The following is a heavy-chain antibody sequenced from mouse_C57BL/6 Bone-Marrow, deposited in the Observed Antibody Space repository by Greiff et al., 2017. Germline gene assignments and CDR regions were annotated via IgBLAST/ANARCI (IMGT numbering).Heavy chain of an antibody. CDR2: IDPENGDT. CDR3: TTEAMDY. Sequence: EVQLQQSGAELVRPGASVKLSCTASGFNIKDDYMHWVKQRPEQGLEWIGWIDPENGDTEYASKFQGKATITADTSSNTAYLQLSSLTSEDTAVDYCTTEAMDYWGQGTSVTVSS. CDR1: GFNIKDDY. V-gene: IGHV14-4*01. J-gene: IGHJ4*01.